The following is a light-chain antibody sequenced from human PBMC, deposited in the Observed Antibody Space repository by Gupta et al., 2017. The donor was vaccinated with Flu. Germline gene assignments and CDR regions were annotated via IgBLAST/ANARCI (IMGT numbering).Light chain of an antibody. Sequence: VLTQPPPASGAPGQRVSRPCSGSSSNIGSNYVYWYQPLPGTAPKLLIYRNNQRPSGVPDRFSGSKSGTSASLAISGLRSEDEADYYCAAWDDSLSGPEVFGGGTKLTVL. CDR3: AAWDDSLSGPEV. CDR2: RNN. V-gene: IGLV1-47*01. J-gene: IGLJ3*02. CDR1: SSNIGSNY.